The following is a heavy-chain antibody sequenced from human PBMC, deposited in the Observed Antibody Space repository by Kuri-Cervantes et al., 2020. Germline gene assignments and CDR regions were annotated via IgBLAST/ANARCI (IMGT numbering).Heavy chain of an antibody. Sequence: ASVKVSCKASGYTFTSYDINWVRQATGQGLEWMGWMNPNSGNTGYAQKFQGRVTMTTNTSISTAYMELRSLRSEDTAVYYCARMRDYGRAFDIWGQGTMVTVSS. J-gene: IGHJ3*02. CDR3: ARMRDYGRAFDI. V-gene: IGHV1-8*01. CDR1: GYTFTSYD. CDR2: MNPNSGNT. D-gene: IGHD4-17*01.